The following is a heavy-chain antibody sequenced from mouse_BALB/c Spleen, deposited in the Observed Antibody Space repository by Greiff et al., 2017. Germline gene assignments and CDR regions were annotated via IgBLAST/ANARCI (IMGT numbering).Heavy chain of an antibody. D-gene: IGHD2-2*01. V-gene: IGHV5-17*02. CDR3: ARRGYDNYAMDY. Sequence: EVQLVESGGGLVQPGGSRKLSCAASGFTFSSFGMHWVRQAPEKGLEWVAYISSGSSTIYYADTVKGRFTLSRDNPKNTLFLQMTSLRSEDTAMYYCARRGYDNYAMDYWGQGTSVTGSS. J-gene: IGHJ4*01. CDR1: GFTFSSFG. CDR2: ISSGSSTI.